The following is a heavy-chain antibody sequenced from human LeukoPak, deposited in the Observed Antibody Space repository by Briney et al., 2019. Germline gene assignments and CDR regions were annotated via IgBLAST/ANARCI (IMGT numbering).Heavy chain of an antibody. CDR1: GFTFSSYS. J-gene: IGHJ4*02. CDR3: ARGYCSGGSCYGGFDY. CDR2: ISSSISYI. Sequence: GGSLRLSCAASGFTFSSYSMNWVRQAPGKGLEWVSSISSSISYIYYADSVKGRFTISRDNAKNSLYLQMNSLRAEDTAVYYCARGYCSGGSCYGGFDYWGQGTLVTVSS. D-gene: IGHD2-15*01. V-gene: IGHV3-21*01.